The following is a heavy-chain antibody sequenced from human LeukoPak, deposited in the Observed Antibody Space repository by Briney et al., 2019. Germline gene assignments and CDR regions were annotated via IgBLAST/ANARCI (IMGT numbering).Heavy chain of an antibody. CDR2: INHSGST. D-gene: IGHD1-26*01. J-gene: IGHJ4*02. CDR3: ARGRGESGTSYWTHFDY. V-gene: IGHV4-34*01. Sequence: PETLSLTCAVNGGSFSGYFWSWIRQPPGQGLEWIGEINHSGSTNHNPSLKSRVTISVVTSQNQFSLNLSSVTAADTAFYYCARGRGESGTSYWTHFDYWGQGTLVTVSS. CDR1: GGSFSGYF.